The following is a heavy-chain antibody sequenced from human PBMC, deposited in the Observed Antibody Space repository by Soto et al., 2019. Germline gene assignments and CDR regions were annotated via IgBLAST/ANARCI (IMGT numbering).Heavy chain of an antibody. CDR2: AFYSGST. Sequence: SETLSLTCTVSGGSIRSYYWSWIRQAPGKGLEWIGHAFYSGSTNYSPSLKSRVTMSVDTSKNQFSLKLTSVTAADTAIYYCANAPRDDYSYFDNWGQGSLVTVSS. D-gene: IGHD4-4*01. CDR1: GGSIRSYY. J-gene: IGHJ4*02. V-gene: IGHV4-59*01. CDR3: ANAPRDDYSYFDN.